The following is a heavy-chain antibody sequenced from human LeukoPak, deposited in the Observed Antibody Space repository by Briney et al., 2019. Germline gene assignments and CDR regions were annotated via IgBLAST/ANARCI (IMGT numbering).Heavy chain of an antibody. Sequence: SETLSLTCTVSGGSISSYYWSWIRQPPGKGLEWIGYIYYSGSTNYNPSLKSRVTISVDTSKNQFSLKLSSVTAADTAVYYCARLHYYGSEDAFDIWGQGTMVTVSS. CDR3: ARLHYYGSEDAFDI. CDR2: IYYSGST. V-gene: IGHV4-59*08. D-gene: IGHD3-10*01. J-gene: IGHJ3*02. CDR1: GGSISSYY.